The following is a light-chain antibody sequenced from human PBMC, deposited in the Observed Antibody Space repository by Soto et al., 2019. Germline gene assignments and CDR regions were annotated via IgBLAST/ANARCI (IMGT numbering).Light chain of an antibody. CDR1: ESVTNY. CDR3: QHYGNSPGE. J-gene: IGKJ1*01. V-gene: IGKV3-20*01. CDR2: DAS. Sequence: TLSCRASESVTNYLAWYQQKPGQAPRLLIYDASRRATGIPDRFSGSGSGTDFTLVIGLRKPEDSALHYWQHYGNSPGEFGQGTKVDIK.